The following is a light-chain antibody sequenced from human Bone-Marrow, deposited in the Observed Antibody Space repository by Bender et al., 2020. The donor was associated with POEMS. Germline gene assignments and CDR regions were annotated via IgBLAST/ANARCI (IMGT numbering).Light chain of an antibody. Sequence: QSALTQPASVSGSPGQSITVSCTGTSSDFGNYNFVSWYQQLPGTAPKLMIFEDNKRPSGVSYRFSGSKSGNTASLTISGLQAEDEADYYCCSYAGGGTWVFGGGTKLTVL. J-gene: IGLJ3*02. CDR2: EDN. CDR3: CSYAGGGTWV. CDR1: SSDFGNYNF. V-gene: IGLV2-23*01.